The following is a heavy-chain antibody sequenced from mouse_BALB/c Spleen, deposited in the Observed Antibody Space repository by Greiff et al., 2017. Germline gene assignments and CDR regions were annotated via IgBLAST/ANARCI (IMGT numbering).Heavy chain of an antibody. Sequence: QVQLKESGAELVRPGTSVKVSCKASGYAFTNYLIEWVKQRPGQGLEWIGVINPGSGGTNYNEKFKGKATLTADKSSSTAYMQLSSLTSDDSAVYFCARGDYYFDYWGQGTTRTVSS. CDR3: ARGDYYFDY. J-gene: IGHJ2*01. CDR1: GYAFTNYL. V-gene: IGHV1-54*01. CDR2: INPGSGGT.